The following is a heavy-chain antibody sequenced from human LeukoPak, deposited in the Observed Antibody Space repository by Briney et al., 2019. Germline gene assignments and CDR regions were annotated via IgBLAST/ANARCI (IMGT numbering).Heavy chain of an antibody. V-gene: IGHV3-21*01. J-gene: IGHJ3*02. Sequence: GGSLRLSCAASGFTYSSYSMNWVRQAPGKGLEWVSSISSSSSYIYYADSVKGRFTISRDNAKNSLYLQMNSLRAEDTAVYYCARSLLEQWLVQGDAFDIWGQGTMVTVSS. CDR3: ARSLLEQWLVQGDAFDI. CDR1: GFTYSSYS. D-gene: IGHD6-19*01. CDR2: ISSSSSYI.